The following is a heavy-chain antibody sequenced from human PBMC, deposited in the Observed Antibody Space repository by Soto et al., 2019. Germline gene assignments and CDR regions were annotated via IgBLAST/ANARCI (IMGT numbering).Heavy chain of an antibody. Sequence: GGSLRLSCAASGFTFDDYGMSWVRQAPGKGLEWVSGINWNGGSTGYADSVKGRFTISRDNAKNSLYLQMNSLRAEDTVLYYCARDRIVVVVAPTSFDYWGQGTLVTVSS. CDR2: INWNGGST. CDR1: GFTFDDYG. J-gene: IGHJ4*02. V-gene: IGHV3-20*04. D-gene: IGHD2-15*01. CDR3: ARDRIVVVVAPTSFDY.